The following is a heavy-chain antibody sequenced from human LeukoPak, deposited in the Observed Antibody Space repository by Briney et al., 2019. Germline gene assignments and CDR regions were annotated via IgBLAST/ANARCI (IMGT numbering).Heavy chain of an antibody. D-gene: IGHD2-2*01. CDR2: TYYRSKWYF. CDR1: GDSVSSNSAA. Sequence: SQTLSLTCASAGDSVSSNSAAWNWIRQSPSRGLEWLGGTYYRSKWYFDYAVSVEGRITINPDTSKNQFSLHLNSLTPEDTAVYYCARSISTGGFRLDYWGQGTLVTVSS. CDR3: ARSISTGGFRLDY. J-gene: IGHJ4*02. V-gene: IGHV6-1*01.